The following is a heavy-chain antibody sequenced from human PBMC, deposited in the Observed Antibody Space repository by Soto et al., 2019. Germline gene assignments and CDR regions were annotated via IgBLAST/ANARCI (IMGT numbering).Heavy chain of an antibody. CDR1: GGSFSGYY. D-gene: IGHD3-9*01. V-gene: IGHV4-34*01. CDR2: INDRGSI. Sequence: QVQLQQWGAGPLRPLGTLSLTCGVSGGSFSGYYLAWIRQSPGKGLEWIGEINDRGSINYNPSLKSRVSISVDTSKNHYSLNLRSVTAADTAVYYCARESHDILTGPPWVWYFDLWGRGTLVTVSS. CDR3: ARESHDILTGPPWVWYFDL. J-gene: IGHJ2*01.